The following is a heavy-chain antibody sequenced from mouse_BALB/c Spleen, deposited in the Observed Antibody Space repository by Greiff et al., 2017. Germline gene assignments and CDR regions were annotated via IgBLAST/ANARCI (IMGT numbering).Heavy chain of an antibody. D-gene: IGHD1-1*01. CDR1: GFNIKDTY. J-gene: IGHJ2*01. V-gene: IGHV14-3*02. Sequence: VQLKESGAELVKPGASVKLSCTASGFNIKDTYMHWVKQRPEQGLEWIGRIDPANGNTKYDPKFQGKATITADTSSNTAYLQLSSLTSEDTAVYYCAPRYYYGSSGYWGQGTTLTVSA. CDR2: IDPANGNT. CDR3: APRYYYGSSGY.